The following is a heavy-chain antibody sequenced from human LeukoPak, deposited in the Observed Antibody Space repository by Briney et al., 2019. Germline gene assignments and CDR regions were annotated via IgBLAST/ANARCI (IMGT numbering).Heavy chain of an antibody. CDR3: ARDMWQQFDWLDP. J-gene: IGHJ5*02. CDR2: INPNTGDT. Sequence: GASVKVSCKASGYTFTAYYMHWVRQAPGQGLEWMGWINPNTGDTNSAERFQGRVTMTRDSSISTAYLELSRLTSDDTAVYYCARDMWQQFDWLDPWGQGTLVTVSS. D-gene: IGHD6-13*01. CDR1: GYTFTAYY. V-gene: IGHV1-2*02.